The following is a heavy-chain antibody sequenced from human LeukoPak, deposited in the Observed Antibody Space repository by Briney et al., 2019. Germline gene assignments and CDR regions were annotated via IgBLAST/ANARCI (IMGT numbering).Heavy chain of an antibody. CDR1: GFTFDDYA. J-gene: IGHJ3*02. CDR2: ISWNSGSI. CDR3: EKELYSSSWSGTIQPYAFDI. V-gene: IGHV3-9*01. Sequence: GGSLRLSCAASGFTFDDYAMHWVRQAPGKGLEWVSGISWNSGSIGYADSVKGRFTISRDNAKNSLYLQMNSLRAEDTALYYCEKELYSSSWSGTIQPYAFDIWGQGTMVTVSS. D-gene: IGHD6-13*01.